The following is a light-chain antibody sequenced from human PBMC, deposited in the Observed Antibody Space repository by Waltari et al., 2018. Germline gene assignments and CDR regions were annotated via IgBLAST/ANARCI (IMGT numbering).Light chain of an antibody. J-gene: IGLJ7*01. CDR1: SRDIGGYNF. CDR3: SSHAGSKTL. Sequence: QAALTPPRSVSGSPGQWVTISCTGTSRDIGGYNFVSWYQQHPGTAPKLMIYEVSKRPSGVSDRFSGSKSGNMASLTISGLQAEDDADYYCSSHAGSKTLFGGGTRLTVL. V-gene: IGLV2-11*01. CDR2: EVS.